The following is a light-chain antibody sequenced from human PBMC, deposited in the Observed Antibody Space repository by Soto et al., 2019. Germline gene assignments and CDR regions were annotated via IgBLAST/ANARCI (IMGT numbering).Light chain of an antibody. J-gene: IGKJ1*01. CDR2: AAS. CDR3: QQSYSTLGT. Sequence: DIQMTQSPSSLSASVGYRFTITCLASQSISRYLNLYQQKPGKAPKIMIYAASSLQSGVPSRFSGSGSGTDSTLTISSLKTEDFATYYCQQSYSTLGTFGQGTKVDIK. V-gene: IGKV1-39*01. CDR1: QSISRY.